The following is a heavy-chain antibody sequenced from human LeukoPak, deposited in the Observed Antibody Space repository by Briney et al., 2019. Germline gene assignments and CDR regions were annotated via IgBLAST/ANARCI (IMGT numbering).Heavy chain of an antibody. Sequence: GASVKVSCKASGYTFTSYDINWVRQATGQGLEWMGWMNPNSGNTGYAQKLQGRVTMTTDTSTSTAYMELRSLRSDDTAMYYCARQDSSGWYVLAPLDYWGQGTLVTVSS. CDR1: GYTFTSYD. CDR2: MNPNSGNT. J-gene: IGHJ4*02. CDR3: ARQDSSGWYVLAPLDY. V-gene: IGHV1-8*01. D-gene: IGHD6-19*01.